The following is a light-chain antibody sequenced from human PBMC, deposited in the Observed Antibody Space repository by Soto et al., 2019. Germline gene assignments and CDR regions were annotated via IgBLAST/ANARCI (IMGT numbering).Light chain of an antibody. CDR2: DVS. V-gene: IGLV2-14*03. CDR3: SSYTTTTLV. Sequence: QSVLTQPASVSGSPGQSITISCTGTSSDVGGYNYVSWYQQHPGKAPQLMIYDVSNRPSGVSNRLPGSKSGNTASLTISGLQAEDEADYYCSSYTTTTLVFGGGTKLPVL. CDR1: SSDVGGYNY. J-gene: IGLJ2*01.